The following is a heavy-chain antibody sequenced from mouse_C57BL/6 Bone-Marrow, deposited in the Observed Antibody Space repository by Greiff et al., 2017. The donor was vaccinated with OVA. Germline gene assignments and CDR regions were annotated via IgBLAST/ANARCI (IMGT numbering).Heavy chain of an antibody. J-gene: IGHJ1*03. CDR3: AREAGTGYFDV. V-gene: IGHV1-82*01. CDR2: IYPGDGDT. Sequence: VKLMESGPELVKPGASVKISCKASGYAFSSSWMNWVKQRPGKGLEWIGRIYPGDGDTNYNGKFKGKATLTADKSSSTAYMQLSSLTSEDSAVYFCAREAGTGYFDVWGTGTTVTVSS. D-gene: IGHD4-1*01. CDR1: GYAFSSSW.